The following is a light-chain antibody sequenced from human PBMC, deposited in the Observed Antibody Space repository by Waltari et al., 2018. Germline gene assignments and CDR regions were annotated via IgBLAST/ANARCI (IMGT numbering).Light chain of an antibody. V-gene: IGKV1-12*01. Sequence: DIQMTQSPSSVSASVGDRVTITCRASQGIRSWLAWYQQKSGKAPKLLIYAASTLQSGVPSRFSGSGSGTDFTLTISSLQPEDFATYYCQQAHTFPPTFGPGTKVHIQ. J-gene: IGKJ3*01. CDR2: AAS. CDR3: QQAHTFPPT. CDR1: QGIRSW.